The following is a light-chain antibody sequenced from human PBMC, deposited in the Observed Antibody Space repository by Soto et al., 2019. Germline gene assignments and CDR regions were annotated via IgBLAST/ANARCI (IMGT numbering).Light chain of an antibody. CDR2: KAS. V-gene: IGKV1-5*03. CDR1: QSTSTW. Sequence: DIQMTQSPSTLSASVGDRVTITRRASQSTSTWLAWYQHKPGKAPNLLIYKASSLESGVPSRFSDSGSGTEFTLTISSLQPDDVATYYCQQYGRYRTFGQGTKVEIK. CDR3: QQYGRYRT. J-gene: IGKJ1*01.